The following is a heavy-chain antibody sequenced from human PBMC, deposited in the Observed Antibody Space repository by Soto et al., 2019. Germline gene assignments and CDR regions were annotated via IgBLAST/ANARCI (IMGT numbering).Heavy chain of an antibody. CDR3: AKDHSAYGVWGAYFDY. D-gene: IGHD5-12*01. CDR2: ISYDGSNK. Sequence: GGSLRLSCAASGFTFSSYGMHWVRQAPGKGLEWVAIISYDGSNKYYADSVKGRFNISRDNSMNTLYLQMNSLRAEDTAVYCCAKDHSAYGVWGAYFDYWGQGTLVTVSS. V-gene: IGHV3-30*18. CDR1: GFTFSSYG. J-gene: IGHJ4*02.